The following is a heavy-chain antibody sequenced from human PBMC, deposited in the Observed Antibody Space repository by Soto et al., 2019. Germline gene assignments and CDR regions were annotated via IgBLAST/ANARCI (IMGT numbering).Heavy chain of an antibody. V-gene: IGHV4-59*11. CDR2: IYYSGST. CDR3: ARGVDYGGSSHYFDY. Sequence: QVQLQELGPGLVKPWETLSLTCTVSGASINSHHWSWIRQPPGKGLEWIGYIYYSGSTNYNPSLKSRVTISVDTSKNQCSLKLNYVTAEGTAVYYCARGVDYGGSSHYFDYWGQGSLVTVSS. J-gene: IGHJ4*02. D-gene: IGHD2-15*01. CDR1: GASINSHH.